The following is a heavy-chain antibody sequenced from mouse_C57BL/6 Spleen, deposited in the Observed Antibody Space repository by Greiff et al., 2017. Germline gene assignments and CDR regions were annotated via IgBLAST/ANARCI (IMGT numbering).Heavy chain of an antibody. J-gene: IGHJ2*01. CDR2: IYPGDGDT. D-gene: IGHD3-2*02. Sequence: VQLQQSGPELVKPGASVKISCKASGYAFSSSWMNWVKQRPGKGLEWIGRIYPGDGDTNYNGKFKGKATLTADKSSSTAYMQLSSLTSEDSAVYFCARPSDSSGYPYFDYWRQGTTLTVSS. V-gene: IGHV1-82*01. CDR1: GYAFSSSW. CDR3: ARPSDSSGYPYFDY.